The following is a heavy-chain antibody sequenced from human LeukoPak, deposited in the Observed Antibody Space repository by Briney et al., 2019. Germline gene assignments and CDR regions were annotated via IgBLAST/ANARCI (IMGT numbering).Heavy chain of an antibody. V-gene: IGHV1-2*02. D-gene: IGHD3-22*01. CDR2: INPNSGGT. J-gene: IGHJ4*02. Sequence: ASVKVSCKASGYTFTGYYMHWVRQAPGQGLEWMGWINPNSGGTNYAQKFQGRVTTTRDTSISTAYMELSRLRSDDTAVYYCARDLGSYDSSGYYSSFDYWGQGTLVTVSS. CDR3: ARDLGSYDSSGYYSSFDY. CDR1: GYTFTGYY.